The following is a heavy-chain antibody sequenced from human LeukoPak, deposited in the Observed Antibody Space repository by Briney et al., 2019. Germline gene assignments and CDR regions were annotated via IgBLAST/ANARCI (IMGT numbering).Heavy chain of an antibody. V-gene: IGHV3-48*03. CDR2: ISSSGSTI. D-gene: IGHD5-24*01. Sequence: GGSLRLSCAASGFTFSSYEMNWVRQAPGKGLEWVSYISSSGSTIYYADSVKGRFTISRDNAKNSLYLQMNSLRAEDTAVYYCARDSSRDGYTMPNFDYWGQGTLVTVSS. J-gene: IGHJ4*02. CDR3: ARDSSRDGYTMPNFDY. CDR1: GFTFSSYE.